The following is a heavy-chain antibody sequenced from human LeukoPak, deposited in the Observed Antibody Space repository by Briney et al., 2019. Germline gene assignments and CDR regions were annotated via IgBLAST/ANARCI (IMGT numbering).Heavy chain of an antibody. CDR3: ARALPLPYGVRGYFDY. J-gene: IGHJ4*02. CDR1: GYTFTSYG. D-gene: IGHD3-10*01. CDR2: ISAYNGNT. V-gene: IGHV1-18*01. Sequence: ASVKVSCKTSGYTFTSYGISWVRQAPGQGLEWMGWISAYNGNTNYAQKLQGRVTMTTDTSTSTAYMELRSLRSDDTAVYYCARALPLPYGVRGYFDYWGQGTLVTVSS.